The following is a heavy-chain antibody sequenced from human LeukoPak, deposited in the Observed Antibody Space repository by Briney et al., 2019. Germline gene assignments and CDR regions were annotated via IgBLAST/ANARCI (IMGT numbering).Heavy chain of an antibody. J-gene: IGHJ3*02. CDR2: IDGSGYTI. CDR3: AREVNDPDAFDI. CDR1: GFSFSDYY. V-gene: IGHV3-11*01. Sequence: GGSLRLSCAASGFSFSDYYMSWIRQTPGKGLEWVSYIDGSGYTIFYTDSVEGRFTISRDNAKNSLHLQMNSLRAEDTALYFCAREVNDPDAFDIWGQGTLVTVSS.